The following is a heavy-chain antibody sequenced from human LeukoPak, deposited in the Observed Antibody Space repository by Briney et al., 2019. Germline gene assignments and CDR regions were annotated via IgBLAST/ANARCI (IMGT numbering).Heavy chain of an antibody. CDR3: ARDGHCGGDCYYFDS. J-gene: IGHJ4*02. V-gene: IGHV4-61*02. D-gene: IGHD2-21*02. CDR2: IYTSGST. CDR1: GGSISSGSYY. Sequence: SETLSLTCTVSGGSISSGSYYWSWIRQPAGKGLEWIGRIYTSGSTNYNPSLKSRATISVDTSKNQFSLKLSSVTAADTAVYYCARDGHCGGDCYYFDSWGQGTLVTVSS.